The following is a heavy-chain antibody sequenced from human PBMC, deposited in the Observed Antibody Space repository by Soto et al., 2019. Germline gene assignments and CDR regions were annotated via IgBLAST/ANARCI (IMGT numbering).Heavy chain of an antibody. V-gene: IGHV1-69*06. J-gene: IGHJ5*02. CDR1: GGTFSYLA. Sequence: QMQLVQPGAEVKKPGSSVKVSCKASGGTFSYLAFSWVRQAPGQGLEWMGGIIPILGTANSAQKFQGRLTNTADKSTSTAYMELSSLTSHDTAVYYCACPTLEHGDTRNRNRFDHWGQGPLVTDSS. D-gene: IGHD4-17*01. CDR3: ACPTLEHGDTRNRNRFDH. CDR2: IIPILGTA.